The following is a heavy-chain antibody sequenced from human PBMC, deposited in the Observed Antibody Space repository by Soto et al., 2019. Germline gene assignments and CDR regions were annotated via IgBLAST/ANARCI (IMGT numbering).Heavy chain of an antibody. V-gene: IGHV4-4*02. CDR2: IYHSGST. Sequence: SETLSLTCAVSGGSISSSNWWSWVRQPPGKGLEWIGEIYHSGSTNYNPSLKSRVTISVDKSKNQFSLKLSSVTAADTAVYYCARGRKWELLSHYYYGMDVWGQGTTVTV. D-gene: IGHD1-26*01. CDR3: ARGRKWELLSHYYYGMDV. CDR1: GGSISSSNW. J-gene: IGHJ6*02.